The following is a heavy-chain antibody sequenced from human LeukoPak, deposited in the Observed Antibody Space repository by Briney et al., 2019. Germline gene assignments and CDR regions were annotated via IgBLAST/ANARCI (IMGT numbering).Heavy chain of an antibody. CDR2: IRFDGSDE. CDR1: GFRFSTSG. J-gene: IGHJ3*01. D-gene: IGHD2-2*01. CDR3: AKEVTYCSSSSCNDAFDV. V-gene: IGHV3-30*02. Sequence: GGSLRLSCAAPGFRFSTSGMHWVRQAPGKGLEWVSFIRFDGSDEDHGDSVKGRFTISRDDSKNTMYLQMNSLRAEDTAVYYCAKEVTYCSSSSCNDAFDVWGRGTMVIVSS.